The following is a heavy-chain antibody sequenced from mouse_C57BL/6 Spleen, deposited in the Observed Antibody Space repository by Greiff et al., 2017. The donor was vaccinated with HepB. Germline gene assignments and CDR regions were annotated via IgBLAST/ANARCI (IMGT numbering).Heavy chain of an antibody. CDR3: ARGSTWFAY. V-gene: IGHV1-50*01. CDR1: GYTFTSYW. Sequence: VQLQQSGAELVKPGASVKLSCKASGYTFTSYWMQWVKQRPGQGLEWIGEIDPSDSYTNYNQKFKGKATLTVDTSSSTASMQLSSLTSEDSAVYYCARGSTWFAYWGQGTLVTVSA. J-gene: IGHJ3*01. CDR2: IDPSDSYT.